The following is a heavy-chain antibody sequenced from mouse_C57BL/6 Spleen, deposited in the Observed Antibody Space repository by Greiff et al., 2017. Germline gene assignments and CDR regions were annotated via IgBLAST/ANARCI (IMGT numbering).Heavy chain of an antibody. CDR1: GYAFSSYW. V-gene: IGHV1-80*01. Sequence: QVQLQQSGAELVKPGASVKISCKASGYAFSSYWMNWVKQRPGKGLEWIGQIYPGDGDTNYNGKFKGKATLTADKSSSTAYMQLSSLTSEDSAVYCCASDYYGSSYDYAMDYWGQGTSVTVSS. CDR2: IYPGDGDT. CDR3: ASDYYGSSYDYAMDY. J-gene: IGHJ4*01. D-gene: IGHD1-1*01.